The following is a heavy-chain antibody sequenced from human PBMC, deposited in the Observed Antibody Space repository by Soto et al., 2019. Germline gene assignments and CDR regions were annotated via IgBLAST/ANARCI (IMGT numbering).Heavy chain of an antibody. CDR2: VYHTGDT. V-gene: IGHV4-4*02. CDR1: GGTVASSHW. J-gene: IGHJ5*02. Sequence: SETLSLTCGVSGGTVASSHWWSWVRQSPGRGLEWIGNVYHTGDTNFSPSLQSRVTFSVDKSNNQFSLRLTSVTAADTAVYFCAREIVTAGGNNYFDPWGPGTLVTVSS. D-gene: IGHD2-21*02. CDR3: AREIVTAGGNNYFDP.